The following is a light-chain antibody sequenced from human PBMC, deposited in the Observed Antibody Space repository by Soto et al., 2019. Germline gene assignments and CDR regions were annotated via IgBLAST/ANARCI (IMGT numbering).Light chain of an antibody. J-gene: IGLJ1*01. V-gene: IGLV2-18*02. CDR3: SSFTTSSTYV. CDR2: DVT. Sequence: QSVLTQPPSVSGSPGQSVAISCSGSSSDVGSNNRVSWYQQSPGTAPKLMIYDVTNRPSGVPDRFSGSKSGNTASLTISGLQAEYEAHYYCSSFTTSSTYVFGTGTKLTVL. CDR1: SSDVGSNNR.